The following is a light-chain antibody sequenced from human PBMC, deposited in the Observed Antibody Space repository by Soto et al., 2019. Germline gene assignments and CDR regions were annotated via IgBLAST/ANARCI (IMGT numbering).Light chain of an antibody. V-gene: IGKV1-5*01. CDR1: QSVSGW. J-gene: IGKJ1*01. CDR3: LQDSSYWT. CDR2: AAS. Sequence: EIQMTQSPSTLSASVGDTVTVTCRASQSVSGWLAWYQQKPGEAPKLLIYAASTLQSGVPSRFSGSGSGTDFILTISSLQPEDFATYYCLQDSSYWTFGQGTKVDIK.